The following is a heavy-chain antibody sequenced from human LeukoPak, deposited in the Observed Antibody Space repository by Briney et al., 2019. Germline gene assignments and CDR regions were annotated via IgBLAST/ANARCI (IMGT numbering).Heavy chain of an antibody. CDR2: IYYSGST. Sequence: SETLSLTCAVYGGSFSGYYWSWIRQHPGKGLEWIGYIYYSGSTYYNPSLKSRVTISVDTSKKQFSLKLSSVTAADTAVYYCARLYCSSTSCPFYYYYGMDVWGQGTTVTVSS. CDR1: GGSFSGYY. D-gene: IGHD2-2*01. V-gene: IGHV4-31*11. CDR3: ARLYCSSTSCPFYYYYGMDV. J-gene: IGHJ6*02.